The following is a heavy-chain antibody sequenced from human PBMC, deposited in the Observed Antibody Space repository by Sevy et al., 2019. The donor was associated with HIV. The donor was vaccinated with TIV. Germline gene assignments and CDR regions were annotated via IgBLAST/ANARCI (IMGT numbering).Heavy chain of an antibody. CDR1: GFTFSSYA. D-gene: IGHD6-13*01. Sequence: GGSLRLSCAASGFTFSSYAMSWVRQAPGKGLEWVSAISGSGGSTYYADSVKGRFTISRDNSKNTLYLQMNSLRAEDTAVYYCAKGYSSSWSFFDYWGQRTLVTVSS. J-gene: IGHJ4*02. V-gene: IGHV3-23*01. CDR2: ISGSGGST. CDR3: AKGYSSSWSFFDY.